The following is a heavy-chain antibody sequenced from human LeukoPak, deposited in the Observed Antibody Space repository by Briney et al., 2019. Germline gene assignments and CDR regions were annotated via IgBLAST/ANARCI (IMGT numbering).Heavy chain of an antibody. CDR2: IYYSGST. J-gene: IGHJ4*02. Sequence: KTSETLSLTCTVSGGSITSYYWSWIRQPPGKGLEWIGYIYYSGSTNYNPSLKSRVTISVDTSKNQFSLKLSSVTAADTAVYYCARTYYYGSGSYLYYFDYWGQGTLVTVSS. CDR3: ARTYYYGSGSYLYYFDY. CDR1: GGSITSYY. V-gene: IGHV4-59*01. D-gene: IGHD3-10*01.